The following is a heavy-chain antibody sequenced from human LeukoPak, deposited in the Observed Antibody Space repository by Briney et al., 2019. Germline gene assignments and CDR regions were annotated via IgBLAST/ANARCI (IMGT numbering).Heavy chain of an antibody. CDR1: GGSISSSSYY. CDR2: IYYSGST. D-gene: IGHD6-13*01. J-gene: IGHJ4*02. Sequence: SETLSLTCTVSGGSISSSSYYWGWIRQPPGKGLEWIGSIYYSGSTYYNPSLKSRVTISVDTSKNQFSLKLSSVTAADTAVYYCAREAAGTRNWGQGTLVTVSS. V-gene: IGHV4-39*01. CDR3: AREAAGTRN.